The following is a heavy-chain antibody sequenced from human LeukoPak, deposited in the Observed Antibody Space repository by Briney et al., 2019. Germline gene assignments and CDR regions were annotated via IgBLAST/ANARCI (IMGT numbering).Heavy chain of an antibody. CDR2: IKSKTDGGTT. D-gene: IGHD4-23*01. CDR1: GFTFGNAW. V-gene: IGHV3-15*01. J-gene: IGHJ4*01. CDR3: TTRVVTPGKFDY. Sequence: GGSLRLSWAASGFTFGNAWMSWVRQAPGKGLEWGGRIKSKTDGGTTDYAAPLKGRVTISRDDSKNTLYLQMTSLKTADTAVSYCTTRVVTPGKFDYWGPGTLVTVSS.